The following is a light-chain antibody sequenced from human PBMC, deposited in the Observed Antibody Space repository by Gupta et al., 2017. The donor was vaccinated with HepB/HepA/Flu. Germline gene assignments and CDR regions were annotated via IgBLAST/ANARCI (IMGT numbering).Light chain of an antibody. CDR1: SLRSYY. V-gene: IGLV3-19*01. Sequence: SSELTQDPAVSVALGQTVRITCQGDSLRSYYASWYQQRPGQAPVFVIYGKNNLPSRIPDRFSGSSSGNTASLTITGAQAEDEADYYCNSRDSSGNHLVFGGGTKLTVL. CDR2: GKN. J-gene: IGLJ2*01. CDR3: NSRDSSGNHLV.